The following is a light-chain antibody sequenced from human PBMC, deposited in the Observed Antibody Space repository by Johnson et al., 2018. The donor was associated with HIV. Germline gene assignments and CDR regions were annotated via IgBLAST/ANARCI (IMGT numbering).Light chain of an antibody. V-gene: IGLV1-51*02. CDR3: GIWQTGLSTGGV. CDR1: SSNIGNNF. Sequence: QSVLTQPPSVSAAPGQKVTISCSGSSSNIGNNFVSWYQQLPGAAPKLLIYKNDQRPSGIPDRFSGSKSGTSATLSITGLQPGDEADYYCGIWQTGLSTGGVFGTGTKVTVL. CDR2: KND. J-gene: IGLJ1*01.